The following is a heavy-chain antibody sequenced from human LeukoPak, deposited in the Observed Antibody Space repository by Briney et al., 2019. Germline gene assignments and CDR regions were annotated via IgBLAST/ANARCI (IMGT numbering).Heavy chain of an antibody. CDR1: GVSFSSYY. D-gene: IGHD6-19*01. V-gene: IGHV4-59*01. Sequence: SETLSLTCTVSGVSFSSYYWSWIRQPPGKGLEWIGCIYYTGSPNYNPSLNSPATISVDKSKNQFSLKLTSVTAADSAVYYCATGRAYSSVDYWGQGTLVTVSS. CDR3: ATGRAYSSVDY. J-gene: IGHJ4*02. CDR2: IYYTGSP.